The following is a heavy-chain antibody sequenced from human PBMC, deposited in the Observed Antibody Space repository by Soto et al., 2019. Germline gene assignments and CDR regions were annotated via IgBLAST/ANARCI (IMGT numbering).Heavy chain of an antibody. CDR2: IFSGGST. Sequence: EVQLVESGGGLVLPGGSLRLACAASEFSVSDNYMNWVRQAPGKGLEWVAVIFSGGSTNYADSVKGRFTISRLKSENTLYLQMSSLRPEDTAVYFCKSRDYWGRGTRVTVSS. V-gene: IGHV3-53*04. CDR1: EFSVSDNY. CDR3: KSRDY. J-gene: IGHJ4*02.